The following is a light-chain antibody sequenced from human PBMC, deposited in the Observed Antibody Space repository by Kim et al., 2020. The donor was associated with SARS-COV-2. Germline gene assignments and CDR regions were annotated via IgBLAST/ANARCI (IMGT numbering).Light chain of an antibody. J-gene: IGKJ4*01. CDR3: QQYSHWPLT. V-gene: IGKV3-15*01. Sequence: EIVMTQSPATLSVSPGERATLSCRASQSVSSILAWYQQKPGQAPRLLIYGASTRATGIPGRFSGSGSATEFTLTISSLQSEDFAVYYCQQYSHWPLTFGGGTKVDIK. CDR1: QSVSSI. CDR2: GAS.